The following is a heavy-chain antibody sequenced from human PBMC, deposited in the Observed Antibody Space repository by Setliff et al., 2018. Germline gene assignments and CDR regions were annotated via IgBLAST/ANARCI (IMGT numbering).Heavy chain of an antibody. D-gene: IGHD3-10*01. CDR3: ARDNRARHYMDV. CDR1: GYSISSGFS. V-gene: IGHV4-38-2*02. Sequence: KTSETLSLTCAVSGYSISSGFSWVWIRQSPGKGLEWIGRILFSGDTYYNPSLNSRVTISAGTSKNQFSLNLSSVTAADTAVYYCARDNRARHYMDVWGKGTTVTVSS. CDR2: ILFSGDT. J-gene: IGHJ6*03.